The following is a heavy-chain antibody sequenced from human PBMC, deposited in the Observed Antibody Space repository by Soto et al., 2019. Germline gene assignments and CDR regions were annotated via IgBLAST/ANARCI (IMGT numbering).Heavy chain of an antibody. CDR1: GFTFSSYE. CDR3: ARYYYDSSGCDY. J-gene: IGHJ4*02. D-gene: IGHD3-22*01. V-gene: IGHV3-48*03. CDR2: ISSSGSTI. Sequence: SLRLSCAASGFTFSSYEMNWVRQAPGKGLEWVSYISSSGSTIYYADSVKGRFTISRDNAKNSLYLQMNSLRAEDTAVYYCARYYYDSSGCDYWGQGTLVTVSS.